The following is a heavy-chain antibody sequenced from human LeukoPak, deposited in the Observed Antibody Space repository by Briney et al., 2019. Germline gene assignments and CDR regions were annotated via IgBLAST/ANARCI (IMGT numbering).Heavy chain of an antibody. D-gene: IGHD2-2*02. CDR2: IYYSGST. CDR3: ARQVIVVVPAAISS. J-gene: IGHJ4*02. CDR1: GGSISSYY. Sequence: SETLSLTCTVSGGSISSYYWGWIRQPPGKGLEWIGSIYYSGSTYYNPSLKSRVTTSVDTSKNQFSLKLSSVTAADTAVYYCARQVIVVVPAAISSWGQGTLVTVSS. V-gene: IGHV4-39*01.